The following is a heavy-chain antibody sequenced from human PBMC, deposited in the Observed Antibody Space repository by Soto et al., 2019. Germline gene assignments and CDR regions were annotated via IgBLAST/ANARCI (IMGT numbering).Heavy chain of an antibody. CDR2: IYYSGST. D-gene: IGHD4-17*01. CDR3: ARVTVFDYYYGMDV. J-gene: IGHJ6*02. Sequence: SETLSLTCTVSGGSISSGGYYWSWIRQHPGKGLEWIGYIYYSGSTYYNPSLKSRVTISVDTSKNQFSLKLSSVTAADTAVYYCARVTVFDYYYGMDVWGQGTTVTVSS. CDR1: GGSISSGGYY. V-gene: IGHV4-31*03.